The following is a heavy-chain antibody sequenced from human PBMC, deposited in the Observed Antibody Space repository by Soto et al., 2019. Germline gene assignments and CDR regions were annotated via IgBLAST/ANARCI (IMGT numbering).Heavy chain of an antibody. J-gene: IGHJ3*02. CDR3: AKDQAEEMATPRDAFDI. CDR2: ISYDGSNK. Sequence: GGSLRLSCAASGFTFSSYGMHWVRQAPGKGLEWVAVISYDGSNKYYADSVKGRFTISRDNSKNTLYLQMNSLRAEDTAVYYCAKDQAEEMATPRDAFDIWGQGTMVTVSS. V-gene: IGHV3-30*18. D-gene: IGHD5-12*01. CDR1: GFTFSSYG.